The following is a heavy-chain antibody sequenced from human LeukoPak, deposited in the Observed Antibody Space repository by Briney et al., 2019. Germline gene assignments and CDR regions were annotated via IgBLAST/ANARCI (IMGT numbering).Heavy chain of an antibody. CDR2: INHSGST. D-gene: IGHD4/OR15-4a*01. Sequence: SETLSLTCAVYGGSFSGYYWSWIRQPPGKGLEWIGEINHSGSTNYNPSLKSRATISVDTSKNQFSLKLSSVTAADTAVYYCARGLWWYYFDYWGQGTLVTVSS. J-gene: IGHJ4*02. CDR1: GGSFSGYY. CDR3: ARGLWWYYFDY. V-gene: IGHV4-34*01.